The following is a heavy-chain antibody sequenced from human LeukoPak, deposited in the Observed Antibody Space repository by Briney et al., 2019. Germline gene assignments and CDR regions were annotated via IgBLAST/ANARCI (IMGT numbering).Heavy chain of an antibody. CDR3: AREGPMLRGVIGGKIDY. CDR2: INPKSGGT. J-gene: IGHJ4*02. Sequence: GASVKVSCKASGYTFTGYYMHWVRQAPGQGFEWMGWINPKSGGTNYAEKFQGRVTMTRDTAISTAYMELSSLRSDDTAVYYCAREGPMLRGVIGGKIDYWGQGTVVTVSS. D-gene: IGHD3-10*01. CDR1: GYTFTGYY. V-gene: IGHV1-2*02.